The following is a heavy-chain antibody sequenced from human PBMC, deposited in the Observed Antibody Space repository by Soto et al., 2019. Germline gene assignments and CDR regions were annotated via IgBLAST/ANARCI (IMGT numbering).Heavy chain of an antibody. CDR3: ARGSDSGYDYFNS. D-gene: IGHD5-12*01. CDR2: IYYSGST. CDR1: GGSISSYY. J-gene: IGHJ4*02. V-gene: IGHV4-59*06. Sequence: SETLSLTCTVSGGSISSYYWSWIRQPPGKGLEWIGFIYYSGSTYYNPSLKSRVSMSVDTSKNQHSLKLTSVTAADTAVYYCARGSDSGYDYFNSWGQGTLVTVSS.